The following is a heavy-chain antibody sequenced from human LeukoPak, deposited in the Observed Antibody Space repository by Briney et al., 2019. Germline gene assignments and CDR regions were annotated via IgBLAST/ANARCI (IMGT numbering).Heavy chain of an antibody. D-gene: IGHD5-18*01. J-gene: IGHJ4*02. Sequence: GGSLRLSCAASGFTFSSYIMNWVRQAPGKGLEWVSSISSSSSYIYYADSVKGRFTISRDNAKNSLYLQMNSLRAEDTAVYYCARGSVDTAMVPLGYWGQGTLVTVSS. CDR1: GFTFSSYI. CDR2: ISSSSSYI. CDR3: ARGSVDTAMVPLGY. V-gene: IGHV3-21*01.